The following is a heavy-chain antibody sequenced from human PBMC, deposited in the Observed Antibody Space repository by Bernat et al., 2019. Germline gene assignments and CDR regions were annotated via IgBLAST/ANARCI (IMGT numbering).Heavy chain of an antibody. D-gene: IGHD2-21*01. CDR3: AKFRGQLIRNYYMNV. CDR1: GFTFGTFA. CDR2: MTGGGTT. Sequence: EVRLVESGGDLVQPGGSLRLSCAASGFTFGTFAMSWVRQASGKGLEWVSAMTGGGTTYYADSVKGRVIISRDNSKNMLFMQMNSLTAEDTAVYYCAKFRGQLIRNYYMNVWGEGTTVTVS. J-gene: IGHJ6*03. V-gene: IGHV3-23*04.